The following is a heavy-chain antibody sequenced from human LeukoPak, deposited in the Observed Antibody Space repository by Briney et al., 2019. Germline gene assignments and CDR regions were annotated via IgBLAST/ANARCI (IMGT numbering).Heavy chain of an antibody. CDR3: TTKVIRGNSGDDYDD. V-gene: IGHV3-30*03. D-gene: IGHD5-12*01. CDR1: GVTFSSDG. Sequence: GGSLRLSCAASGVTFSSDGMHWVRQAPGKGLEWGALISSDGNDKLYGDSVKGRFTISRDDSKSTLYLQMNSLRAEDTAVYYCTTKVIRGNSGDDYDDWGQGTLVTVSS. CDR2: ISSDGNDK. J-gene: IGHJ4*02.